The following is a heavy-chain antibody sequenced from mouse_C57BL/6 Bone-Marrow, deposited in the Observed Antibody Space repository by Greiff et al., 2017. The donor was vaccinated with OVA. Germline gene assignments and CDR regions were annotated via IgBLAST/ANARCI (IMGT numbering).Heavy chain of an antibody. CDR3: TSGSMVTNDY. CDR2: IYPGSGST. V-gene: IGHV1-55*01. CDR1: GYTFTSYW. D-gene: IGHD2-2*01. Sequence: QVQLQQPGAELVKPGASVKMSCKASGYTFTSYWIHWVKQRPGQGLEWIGDIYPGSGSTNYNEKFKSKATLTVDTSSSTAYMQLSSLTSEDSAYEYCTSGSMVTNDYWGQGTTLTVSS. J-gene: IGHJ2*01.